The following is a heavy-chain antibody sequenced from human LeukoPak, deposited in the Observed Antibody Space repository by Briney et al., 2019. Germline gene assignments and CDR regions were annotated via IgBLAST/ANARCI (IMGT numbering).Heavy chain of an antibody. J-gene: IGHJ4*02. D-gene: IGHD3-22*01. CDR1: GFTFSSYD. Sequence: GGSLRLSCAASGFTFSSYDMHWVRQATGKGLEWVSAIGTAGDTYYPGSVKGRFTISRENAKNSLYLQMNSLRAGDTAVYYCARAIRSDPYDSGGSYCLFDYWGQGTLVTVSS. CDR3: ARAIRSDPYDSGGSYCLFDY. V-gene: IGHV3-13*01. CDR2: IGTAGDT.